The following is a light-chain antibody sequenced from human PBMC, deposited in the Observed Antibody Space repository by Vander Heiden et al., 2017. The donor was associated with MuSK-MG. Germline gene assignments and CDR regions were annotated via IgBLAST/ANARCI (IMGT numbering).Light chain of an antibody. CDR1: KLGNKY. Sequence: SYELTQPPSVSVSPGQTASITCSGDKLGNKYACWYQQKPGQSPGLVIYQDIKRPAGIPERFSGSNSGNKATLTISGTQAMDEADDYCQAWDNSTVGFGGGTKLTVL. CDR3: QAWDNSTVG. J-gene: IGLJ3*02. V-gene: IGLV3-1*01. CDR2: QDI.